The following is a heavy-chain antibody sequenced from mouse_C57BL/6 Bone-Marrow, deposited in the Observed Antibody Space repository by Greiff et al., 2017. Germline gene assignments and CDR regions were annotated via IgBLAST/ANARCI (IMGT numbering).Heavy chain of an antibody. CDR2: IYPGDGDT. J-gene: IGHJ2*01. V-gene: IGHV1-82*01. Sequence: QVQLKESGPELVKPGASVKFSCTASGYDFSSSCMHWVKQRPGKGLGWIGRIYPGDGDTNYNGKFQGKATLTADTSSSTAYMQLSSLTAEDSAVYVCARGASWCQGTTLTVSS. CDR3: ARGAS. CDR1: GYDFSSSC.